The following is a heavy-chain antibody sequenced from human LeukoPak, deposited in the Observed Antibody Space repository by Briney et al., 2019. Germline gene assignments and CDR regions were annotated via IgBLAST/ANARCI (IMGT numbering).Heavy chain of an antibody. CDR3: ARYYGSGSPPFDS. Sequence: GGSLRLSCAASGFTFRTYAMNWVRQAPGKGLEWVSSISDSTTYIYYADSVKGRFTISRDNAKNSLYLQMNTVRAEDTAVYSCARYYGSGSPPFDSWGQGTLVTVSS. CDR2: ISDSTTYI. D-gene: IGHD3-10*01. V-gene: IGHV3-21*01. CDR1: GFTFRTYA. J-gene: IGHJ4*02.